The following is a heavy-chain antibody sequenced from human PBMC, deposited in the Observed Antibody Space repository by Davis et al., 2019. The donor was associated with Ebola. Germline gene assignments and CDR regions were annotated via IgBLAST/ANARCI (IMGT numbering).Heavy chain of an antibody. CDR2: ISAYNGNT. CDR3: ARDYYDSSGYLGPNFDY. J-gene: IGHJ4*02. V-gene: IGHV1-18*01. CDR1: GYTFTSYG. D-gene: IGHD3-22*01. Sequence: ASVKVSCKASGYTFTSYGISWVRQAPGQGLEWMGWISAYNGNTNYAQKLQGRVTMTTDTSTSTAYMELRSLRSDDTAVYYCARDYYDSSGYLGPNFDYWGQGTLVTVSS.